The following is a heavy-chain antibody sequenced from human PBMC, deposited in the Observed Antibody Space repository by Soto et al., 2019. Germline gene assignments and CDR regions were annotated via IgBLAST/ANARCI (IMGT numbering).Heavy chain of an antibody. D-gene: IGHD3-10*01. Sequence: QLQLQESGPGLVKPSETLSLTCTVSGGSISSSSYYWGWIRQPPGKGLEWIGSIYYSGSTYYNPSLKSRVTTSVDTSKNQFSLKLSSVTAADTAVYYCARHRGYYGSGSYYPDYWGQGTLVTVSS. CDR1: GGSISSSSYY. J-gene: IGHJ4*02. V-gene: IGHV4-39*01. CDR3: ARHRGYYGSGSYYPDY. CDR2: IYYSGST.